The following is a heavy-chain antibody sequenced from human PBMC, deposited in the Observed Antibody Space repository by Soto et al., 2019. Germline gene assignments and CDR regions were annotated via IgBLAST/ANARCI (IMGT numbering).Heavy chain of an antibody. Sequence: GGPLRLSCTASGCTFSSHARSWVRQAPGKGLEWVSAISGSGGSTYYADSVKGRFTISRDNSKNTLYLQMNSLRAEDTAVYYCAKQGSGDLIDYWGQGTLVTVS. J-gene: IGHJ4*02. D-gene: IGHD2-15*01. CDR1: GCTFSSHA. V-gene: IGHV3-23*01. CDR3: AKQGSGDLIDY. CDR2: ISGSGGST.